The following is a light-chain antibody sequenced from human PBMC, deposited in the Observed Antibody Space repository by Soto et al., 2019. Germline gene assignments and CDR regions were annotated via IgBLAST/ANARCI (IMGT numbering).Light chain of an antibody. CDR2: AAS. V-gene: IGKV1-39*01. CDR3: QQSYSTPVG. CDR1: QSISSY. Sequence: DIQMTPSPSSPSASVGDRGTITCPASQSISSYLNWYQQKPGKAPKLLIYAASSLQSGVPSRFSGSGSGTDFTLTISSLQPEDFATYYCQQSYSTPVGFGGGTKVDIK. J-gene: IGKJ4*01.